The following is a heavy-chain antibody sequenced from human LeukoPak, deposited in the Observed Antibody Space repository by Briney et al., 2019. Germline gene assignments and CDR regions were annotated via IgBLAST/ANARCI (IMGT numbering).Heavy chain of an antibody. D-gene: IGHD3-22*01. CDR2: IYGDSTT. CDR1: GFTVSSNY. CDR3: ASAYYYGISAGFDY. J-gene: IGHJ4*02. Sequence: GGSLRLSCAASGFTVSSNYMSWVRQAPGKGLECVSVIYGDSTTYYADSVKGRFTISRDNSKNALYLQMNSLRAEDTAVYYCASAYYYGISAGFDYWGQGTLVTVSS. V-gene: IGHV3-66*02.